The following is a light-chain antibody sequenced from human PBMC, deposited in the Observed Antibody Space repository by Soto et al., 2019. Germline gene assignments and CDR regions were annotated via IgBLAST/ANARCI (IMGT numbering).Light chain of an antibody. J-gene: IGKJ1*01. V-gene: IGKV3-20*01. CDR1: QSLNSN. Sequence: ETLMTQSPATLSVSPGEISTLSCRASQSLNSNLAWYQQKPGQAPRLLIYGASNRATGIPDRFSGSGSGTDFTLTISRLEPEDFAVYYCQQYGSSGTFGQGTKV. CDR3: QQYGSSGT. CDR2: GAS.